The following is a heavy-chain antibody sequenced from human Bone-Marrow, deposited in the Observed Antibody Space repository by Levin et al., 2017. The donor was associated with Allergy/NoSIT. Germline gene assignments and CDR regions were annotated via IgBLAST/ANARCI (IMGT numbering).Heavy chain of an antibody. CDR1: GYSFTSYW. J-gene: IGHJ6*03. V-gene: IGHV5-10-1*01. Sequence: GESLKISCKGSGYSFTSYWISWVRQMPGKGLEWMGRIDPSDSYTNYSPSFQGHVTISADKSISTAYLQWSSLKASDTAMYYCARRRKMRYCSSTSCYYYYYYMDVWGKGTTVTVSS. CDR3: ARRRKMRYCSSTSCYYYYYYMDV. D-gene: IGHD2-2*01. CDR2: IDPSDSYT.